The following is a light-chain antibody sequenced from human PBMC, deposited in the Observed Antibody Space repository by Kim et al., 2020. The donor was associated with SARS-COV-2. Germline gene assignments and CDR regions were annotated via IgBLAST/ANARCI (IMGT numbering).Light chain of an antibody. CDR2: DAS. CDR3: QQRSNWPGT. V-gene: IGKV3-11*01. Sequence: LSPGERATLSCRARQSVSSYLAWYQQKPGQAPRLLIYDASNRATGIPARFSGSGSGTDFTLTISSLEPEDFAVYYCQQRSNWPGTFGQGTKVDIK. CDR1: QSVSSY. J-gene: IGKJ1*01.